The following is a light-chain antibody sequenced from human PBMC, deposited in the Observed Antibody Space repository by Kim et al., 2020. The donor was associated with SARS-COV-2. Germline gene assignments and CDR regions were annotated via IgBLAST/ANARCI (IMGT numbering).Light chain of an antibody. CDR3: AAWDDSLSGWV. CDR2: RNN. J-gene: IGLJ3*02. CDR1: RSNIGSNY. Sequence: QSVLTQPPSASGTPGQRVTISCSGYRSNIGSNYVYWYQQLPGTAPKLLIYRNNQRPSGVPDRFSGSKSGTSASLAISGLRSEDEADYYCAAWDDSLSGWVFGGGTKVTVL. V-gene: IGLV1-47*01.